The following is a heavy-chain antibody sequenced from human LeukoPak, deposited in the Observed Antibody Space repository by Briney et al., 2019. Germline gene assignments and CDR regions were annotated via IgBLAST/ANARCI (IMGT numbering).Heavy chain of an antibody. CDR2: IDYSGSP. CDR1: GGSISSSSYY. CDR3: ARLHYDGGWHRFDP. D-gene: IGHD6-19*01. V-gene: IGHV4-39*01. J-gene: IGHJ5*02. Sequence: SETLSLTCSVSGGSISSSSYYWGWIRQPPGKGLEWIGSIDYSGSPSNNPSLRSRVTTSVDTSRNQFSLSLSSVTAADTAVYYCARLHYDGGWHRFDPWGQGTLVTVSS.